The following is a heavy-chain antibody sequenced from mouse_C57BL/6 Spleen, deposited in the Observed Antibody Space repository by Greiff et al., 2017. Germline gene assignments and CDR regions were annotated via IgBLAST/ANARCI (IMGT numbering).Heavy chain of an antibody. D-gene: IGHD1-1*01. J-gene: IGHJ2*01. V-gene: IGHV1-74*01. CDR3: AIWGYYGSRGY. CDR2: IHPSDSYT. CDR1: GYTFTSYW. Sequence: QVHVKQPGAELVKPGASVKVSCKASGYTFTSYWMHWVKQRPGQGLEWIGRIHPSDSYTNYNQKFKGKATLTVDKSSSTAYMQLSSLTSEDSAVYYCAIWGYYGSRGYWGQGTTLTVSS.